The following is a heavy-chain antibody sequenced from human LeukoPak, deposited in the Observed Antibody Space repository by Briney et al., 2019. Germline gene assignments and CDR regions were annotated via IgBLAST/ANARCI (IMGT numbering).Heavy chain of an antibody. D-gene: IGHD5-24*01. V-gene: IGHV1-8*01. CDR2: MSPNSGDT. CDR1: GYTFTSYD. CDR3: ARDDREMANYYFDY. J-gene: IGHJ4*02. Sequence: ASVKVSCKASGYTFTSYDFNWVRQATGQRPEWMGWMSPNSGDTGYAQKFQDRVTMTRNTSISTAYMELSSLRSDDTAVYYCARDDREMANYYFDYWGQGTLVTVSS.